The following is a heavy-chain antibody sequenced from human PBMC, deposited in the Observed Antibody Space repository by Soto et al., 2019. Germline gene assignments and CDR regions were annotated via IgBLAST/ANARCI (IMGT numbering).Heavy chain of an antibody. CDR3: ARQPTTGDTDLWFDP. D-gene: IGHD2-21*01. V-gene: IGHV4-39*01. J-gene: IGHJ5*02. CDR2: IFYSGST. CDR1: GGSISTSRSY. Sequence: PSETLSLTCGVSGGSISTSRSYWAWIRQPPGKGLEWLANIFYSGSTFYNPSLASRVSVSVDTSKNEFSLKLRSVTAADTAVYYCARQPTTGDTDLWFDPWGQGTLVTVSS.